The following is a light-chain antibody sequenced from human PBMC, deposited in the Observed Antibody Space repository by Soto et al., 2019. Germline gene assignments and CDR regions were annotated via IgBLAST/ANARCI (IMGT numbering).Light chain of an antibody. CDR1: SYNIGAGYD. CDR2: GNS. V-gene: IGLV1-40*01. Sequence: QSVLTQPPSVSGAPGQRVTISCTGSSYNIGAGYDVHWYQQLPGTAPKLLIYGNSNRPSGVPDRFSGSKSGTSASLAITGLQAEDEADYYCQSYDSSLSAPDVFGTGTKVTVL. J-gene: IGLJ1*01. CDR3: QSYDSSLSAPDV.